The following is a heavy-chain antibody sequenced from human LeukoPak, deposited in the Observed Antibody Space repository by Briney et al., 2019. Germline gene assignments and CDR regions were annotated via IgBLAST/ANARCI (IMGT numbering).Heavy chain of an antibody. CDR1: GVTFSINC. V-gene: IGHV3-53*04. D-gene: IGHD5-18*01. CDR2: IYSDGTT. J-gene: IGHJ4*02. Sequence: GGSLRLSRAVSGVTFSINCATWVREAPGTGLEWGSTIYSDGTTYYADSVIGRFTISRHNSMNTLYLQMNSLRAADTAVYYCARVDTVMACYFDRWGQGTLVTVSS. CDR3: ARVDTVMACYFDR.